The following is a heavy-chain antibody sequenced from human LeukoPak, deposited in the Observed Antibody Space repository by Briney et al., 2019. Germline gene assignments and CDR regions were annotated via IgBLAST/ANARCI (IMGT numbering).Heavy chain of an antibody. V-gene: IGHV3-23*01. CDR2: ISGSGGGK. CDR3: AKSSQYSEFWIAYDH. CDR1: GFTFSSYA. D-gene: IGHD3-3*01. Sequence: GGSLRLSCAASGFTFSSYAMHWVRQAPGKGLEWVSAISGSGGGKYYADSVKGRFTISRDNSKNTLYLQMNSLRAEDTAVYYCAKSSQYSEFWIAYDHWGQGTLVTVSS. J-gene: IGHJ4*02.